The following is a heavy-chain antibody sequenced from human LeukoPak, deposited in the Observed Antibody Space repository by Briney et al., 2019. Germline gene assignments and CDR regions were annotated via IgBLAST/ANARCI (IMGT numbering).Heavy chain of an antibody. J-gene: IGHJ4*02. V-gene: IGHV3-30*02. CDR2: IRYDGSNK. CDR3: AREGGHLIDARGAVDY. D-gene: IGHD2-15*01. Sequence: PGGSLRLSCAASGFTFSSYGMHWVRQAPGKGLEWVAFIRYDGSNKYYAHSVKGRFTISRDNSKKTVYLQMNSLTAEDTALYHCAREGGHLIDARGAVDYWGQGTLVTVSS. CDR1: GFTFSSYG.